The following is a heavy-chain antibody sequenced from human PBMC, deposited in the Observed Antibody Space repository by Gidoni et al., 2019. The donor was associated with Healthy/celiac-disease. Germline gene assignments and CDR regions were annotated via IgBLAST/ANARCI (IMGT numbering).Heavy chain of an antibody. CDR3: ARSSPDDAFDI. CDR2: ISYDGSKK. V-gene: IGHV3-30*03. CDR1: GFTFSSYG. J-gene: IGHJ3*02. Sequence: QVQLVESGGGVVQPGRSLRLSCSASGFTFSSYGMHWVRQAPGKGLEWVAVISYDGSKKYYADSVKGRFTISRDNSKNTLYLQMNSLRAEDTAVYYCARSSPDDAFDIWGQGTMVTVSS.